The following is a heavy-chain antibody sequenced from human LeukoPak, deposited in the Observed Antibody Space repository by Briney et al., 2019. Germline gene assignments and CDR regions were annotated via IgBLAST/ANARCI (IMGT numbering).Heavy chain of an antibody. J-gene: IGHJ3*02. CDR1: GFTFNSYA. CDR3: ARGTRWPQQTVAFDI. Sequence: GESLRLSCAASGFTFNSYAMGWVRQAPGKGLEWVAVISYDGSNKYYADSVKGRFTISRDNSKNTLYLQMNSLRAEDTAVYYCARGTRWPQQTVAFDIWGQGTMVTVSS. CDR2: ISYDGSNK. D-gene: IGHD5-24*01. V-gene: IGHV3-30-3*01.